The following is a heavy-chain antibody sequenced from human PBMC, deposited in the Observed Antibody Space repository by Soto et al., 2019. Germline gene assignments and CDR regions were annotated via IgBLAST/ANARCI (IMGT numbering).Heavy chain of an antibody. J-gene: IGHJ5*02. V-gene: IGHV4-59*01. CDR1: GGSISSYY. CDR2: IYYSDSA. CDR3: VRAYYDHFGYSLDP. D-gene: IGHD3-22*01. Sequence: PSETLSLTCTVSGGSISSYYWGWIRQPPGKGLEWIGYIYYSDSANYNPSLKSRVIISDDTSKNQFSLRLSSVTAADTAVYYCVRAYYDHFGYSLDPWGQGTLVTVS.